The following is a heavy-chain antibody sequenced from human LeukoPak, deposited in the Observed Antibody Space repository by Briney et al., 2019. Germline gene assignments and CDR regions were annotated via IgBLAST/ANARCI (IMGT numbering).Heavy chain of an antibody. J-gene: IGHJ6*02. CDR3: ARGAVTTPYYYYYGMDV. CDR2: TRNKANSYTT. Sequence: GGSLRLSCAASGFTFSSYGMHWVRQAPGKGLEWVGRTRNKANSYTTEYAASVKGRFTISRDDSKNSLYLQMNSLKTEDTAVYYCARGAVTTPYYYYYGMDVWGQGTTVTVSS. V-gene: IGHV3-72*01. CDR1: GFTFSSYG. D-gene: IGHD4-17*01.